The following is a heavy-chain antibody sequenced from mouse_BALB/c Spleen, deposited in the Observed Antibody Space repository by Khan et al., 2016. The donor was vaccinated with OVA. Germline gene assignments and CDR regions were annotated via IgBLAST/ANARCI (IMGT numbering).Heavy chain of an antibody. J-gene: IGHJ2*01. Sequence: VQLKQSGAELVKPGASVKLSCTASGFTFNNSYMHWLKQWPEQGLEWIGCIDPRNGNTNYDPKFQGKATITADKSSNTAYLQLSSLTSEDTAVYYCARMARKWGQGTTLTVSS. CDR2: IDPRNGNT. CDR3: ARMARK. CDR1: GFTFNNSY. V-gene: IGHV14-3*02.